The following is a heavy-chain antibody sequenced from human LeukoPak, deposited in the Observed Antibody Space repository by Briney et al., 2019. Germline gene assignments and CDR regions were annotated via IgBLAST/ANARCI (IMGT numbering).Heavy chain of an antibody. CDR1: GFTVSSNY. D-gene: IGHD6-6*01. Sequence: PGGSLRLSCAASGFTVSSNYMSWVRQAPGKGLEWVSVIYSGGSTYYADSVKGRFTISRDNSKNTLYLQMNSLRAEDTAVYYCARDDSEYSSSSGDYWGQGTLVTVSS. CDR2: IYSGGST. V-gene: IGHV3-53*01. CDR3: ARDDSEYSSSSGDY. J-gene: IGHJ4*02.